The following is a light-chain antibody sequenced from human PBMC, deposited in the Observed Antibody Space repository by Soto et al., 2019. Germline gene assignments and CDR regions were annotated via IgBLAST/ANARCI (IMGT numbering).Light chain of an antibody. CDR2: GSS. Sequence: PGERATLSCRVSQSVSSSYLAWYQQKPGQAPRLLIFGSSSRATGVPDRFSGSGSGTDFTLTISRLEPEDFAVFYCQHYGTSPRTFGQGTKVDIK. V-gene: IGKV3-20*01. CDR3: QHYGTSPRT. J-gene: IGKJ1*01. CDR1: QSVSSSY.